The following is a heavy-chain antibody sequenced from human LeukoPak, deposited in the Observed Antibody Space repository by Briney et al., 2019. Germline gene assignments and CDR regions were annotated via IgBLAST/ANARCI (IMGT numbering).Heavy chain of an antibody. J-gene: IGHJ4*02. V-gene: IGHV3-48*01. CDR3: ARDRCSSTSCYFKY. Sequence: GGSLRLSCAASGFTFSSYSMNWVRQAPGKGLEWVSYISSSSSTIYYADSVKGRFTISRDNAKNSLYLQMNSLRAEDTAVYYCARDRCSSTSCYFKYWGQGTLVTVSS. CDR1: GFTFSSYS. D-gene: IGHD2-2*01. CDR2: ISSSSSTI.